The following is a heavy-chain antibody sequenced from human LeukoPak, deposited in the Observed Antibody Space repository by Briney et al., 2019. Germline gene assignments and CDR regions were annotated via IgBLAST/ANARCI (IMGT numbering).Heavy chain of an antibody. CDR1: GGSISSYY. D-gene: IGHD3-22*01. CDR2: IYTSGST. J-gene: IGHJ4*02. CDR3: VRDGYYYDSSGYLFDY. V-gene: IGHV4-4*07. Sequence: SETLSLTCTVSGGSISSYYWSWIRQPAGRGLEWIGRIYTSGSTNYNPSLKSRVTMSVDTSKNQFSLKLSSVTAADTAVYYCVRDGYYYDSSGYLFDYWGQGTLVTVSS.